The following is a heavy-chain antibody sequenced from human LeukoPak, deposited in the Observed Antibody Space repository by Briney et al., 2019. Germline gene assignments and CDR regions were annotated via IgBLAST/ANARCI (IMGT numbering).Heavy chain of an antibody. CDR2: IRYDGSNK. Sequence: GGSLRLSCAASGFTFSSYGMHWVRQAPGKGLQWVAFIRYDGSNKYYADSVKGRFTISRDNSKNTVFLQMNSLRAEDTAVYYCARERYSGSYYRPFDYWGQGTLVTVSS. CDR1: GFTFSSYG. D-gene: IGHD1-26*01. J-gene: IGHJ4*02. CDR3: ARERYSGSYYRPFDY. V-gene: IGHV3-30*02.